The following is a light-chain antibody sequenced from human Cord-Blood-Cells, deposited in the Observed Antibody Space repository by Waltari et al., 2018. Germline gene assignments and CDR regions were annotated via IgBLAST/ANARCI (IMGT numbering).Light chain of an antibody. Sequence: EIVLTQSPATLSLSPGERATLSCRASQSVSSYLAWYQQKPGQAPRLLIYDASDRATGIPARFSGSGSGTDFTLTMSSLEAEDCGVYYGRRRRNWALAFGGGTK. J-gene: IGKJ4*01. CDR3: RRRRNWALA. CDR1: QSVSSY. CDR2: DAS. V-gene: IGKV3-11*01.